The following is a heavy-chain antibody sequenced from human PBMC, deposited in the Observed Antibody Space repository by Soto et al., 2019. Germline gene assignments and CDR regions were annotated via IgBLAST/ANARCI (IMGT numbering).Heavy chain of an antibody. J-gene: IGHJ4*02. D-gene: IGHD3-9*01. V-gene: IGHV4-39*01. CDR3: GGADILTGYHNFDY. Sequence: QLQLQESGPGLVKPSETLSLICTVSGGSISRSSYYWGWIRQPPGKGLEWIGSIYYSGSTYYNPSLKSRVTLSVDTSKNQFSLKLSSVTAADTAVYYCGGADILTGYHNFDYWGQGTLVTVSS. CDR1: GGSISRSSYY. CDR2: IYYSGST.